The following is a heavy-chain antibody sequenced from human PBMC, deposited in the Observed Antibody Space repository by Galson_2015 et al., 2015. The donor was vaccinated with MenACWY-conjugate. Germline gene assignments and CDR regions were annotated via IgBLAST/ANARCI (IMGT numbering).Heavy chain of an antibody. V-gene: IGHV1-18*01. Sequence: SVKVSCKASGYTFTSYGFSWVRQAPGQGLEWIGWISAYNGNINYAQKFQGRVTMTTYTSTSTAYMELRSLRSDDTAVYYCARRSGWTNDAFDIWGQGTMVTVSS. CDR3: ARRSGWTNDAFDI. CDR1: GYTFTSYG. J-gene: IGHJ3*02. CDR2: ISAYNGNI. D-gene: IGHD6-19*01.